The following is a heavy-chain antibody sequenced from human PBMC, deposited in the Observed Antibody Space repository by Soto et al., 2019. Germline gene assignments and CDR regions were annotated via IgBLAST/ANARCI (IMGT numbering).Heavy chain of an antibody. V-gene: IGHV3-30*18. CDR1: GFTFSSYG. CDR3: AKDREYCSGGSCFSYFDY. D-gene: IGHD2-15*01. CDR2: ISYDGSNK. Sequence: GGSLRLSCAASGFTFSSYGMHWVRQAPGKGLEWVAVISYDGSNKYYADSVKGRFTISRDNSKNTLYLQMNSLRAEDTAVYYCAKDREYCSGGSCFSYFDYWGQGTLVTVSS. J-gene: IGHJ4*02.